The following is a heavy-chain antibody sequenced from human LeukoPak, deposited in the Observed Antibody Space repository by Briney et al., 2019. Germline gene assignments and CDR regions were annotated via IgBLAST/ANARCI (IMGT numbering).Heavy chain of an antibody. CDR2: IKSNTDGGAT. CDR1: GFSLSNAW. Sequence: GGSLRLSCAASGFSLSNAWVSWVRQAPGRGLEWVGRIKSNTDGGATDYAAPVKGRFTISRDDSKNTLYLQMNSLKTEDTALYYCTCTSGMTTCLAAFDVWGQGTLVTVSS. CDR3: TCTSGMTTCLAAFDV. V-gene: IGHV3-15*01. D-gene: IGHD1-1*01. J-gene: IGHJ3*01.